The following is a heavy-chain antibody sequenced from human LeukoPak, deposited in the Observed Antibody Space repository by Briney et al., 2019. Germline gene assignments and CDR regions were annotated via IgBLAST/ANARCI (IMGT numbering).Heavy chain of an antibody. Sequence: SETLSLTCAVYGGSFSGYYWSWIRQPPGKGLEWIGSIYYSGNTYYNPSVKSRVTISVDTSKNQFSLKLSSMTAADTAIYYCARQPMVRGIISWFDPWGQGTLVTVSS. J-gene: IGHJ5*02. CDR2: IYYSGNT. D-gene: IGHD3-10*01. CDR1: GGSFSGYY. V-gene: IGHV4-34*01. CDR3: ARQPMVRGIISWFDP.